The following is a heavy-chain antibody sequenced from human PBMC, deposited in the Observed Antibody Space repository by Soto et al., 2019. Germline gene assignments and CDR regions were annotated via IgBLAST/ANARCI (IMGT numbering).Heavy chain of an antibody. J-gene: IGHJ6*02. CDR2: ISYDGSNK. D-gene: IGHD3-10*01. Sequence: QVQLVESGGGVVQPGRSLRLSCAASGFTFSSYGMHWVRQAPGKGLEWVAVISYDGSNKYYADSVKGRFTISRDNSKNTLYLQMNSLRAEDTAVYYCAKDLKWITIVLGVIRISGMDVWGQGTTVTVSS. CDR3: AKDLKWITIVLGVIRISGMDV. V-gene: IGHV3-30*18. CDR1: GFTFSSYG.